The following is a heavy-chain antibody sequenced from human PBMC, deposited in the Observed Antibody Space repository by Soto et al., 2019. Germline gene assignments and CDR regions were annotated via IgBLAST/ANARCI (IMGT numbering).Heavy chain of an antibody. CDR1: GFTFSSYS. CDR3: ARDWITGNDFWSGYHFDY. CDR2: ISSSSSTI. V-gene: IGHV3-48*01. D-gene: IGHD3-3*01. J-gene: IGHJ4*02. Sequence: EVQLVESGGGLVQPGGSLRLSCAASGFTFSSYSMNWVRQAPGKGLEWVSYISSSSSTIYYADSVKGRFTISRDNAKNSLYLQMNSLRAEDTAVYYCARDWITGNDFWSGYHFDYWGQGTLVTVSS.